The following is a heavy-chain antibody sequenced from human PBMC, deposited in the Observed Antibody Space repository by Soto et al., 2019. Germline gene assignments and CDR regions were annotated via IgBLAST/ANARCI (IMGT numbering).Heavy chain of an antibody. Sequence: GGSLRLSCSAAGFTFSSYARYWVRQAPGKGLEYVSVISSNGGSTYYADSVKGRFTISRDNSKNTLYLQMSSLRAEDTAVYYCVKVGFTYYFDYWGQGTLVTVSS. J-gene: IGHJ4*02. D-gene: IGHD3-16*01. V-gene: IGHV3-64D*06. CDR2: ISSNGGST. CDR1: GFTFSSYA. CDR3: VKVGFTYYFDY.